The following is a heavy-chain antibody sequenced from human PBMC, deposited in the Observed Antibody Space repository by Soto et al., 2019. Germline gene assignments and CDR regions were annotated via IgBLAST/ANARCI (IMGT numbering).Heavy chain of an antibody. V-gene: IGHV4-61*01. J-gene: IGHJ5*02. CDR3: ARSPNIVVVPAASWFDP. Sequence: SETLSLTCTASGGSVSSGSYYWSWIRQPPGKGLEWIGYIYYSGSTNYNPSLKSRVTISVDTSKNQFSLKLSSVTAADTAVYYCARSPNIVVVPAASWFDPWGQGTLVTVSS. CDR2: IYYSGST. CDR1: GGSVSSGSYY. D-gene: IGHD2-2*01.